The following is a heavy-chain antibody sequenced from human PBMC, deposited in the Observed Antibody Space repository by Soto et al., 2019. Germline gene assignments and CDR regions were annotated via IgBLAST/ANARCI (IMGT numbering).Heavy chain of an antibody. D-gene: IGHD3-10*01. J-gene: IGHJ4*02. V-gene: IGHV3-33*01. CDR3: ARWEGTGRGSDC. CDR2: IWYDGSNK. CDR1: GSTFSSYG. Sequence: QVQLVESGGGVVQPGRSLRLSCAASGSTFSSYGMHWDRQAPGKGLEWVALIWYDGSNKDYADSVKGRFTISRDNVKNKLFLQMNSLRAEDTAVYYCARWEGTGRGSDCWGQGTLVTVSS.